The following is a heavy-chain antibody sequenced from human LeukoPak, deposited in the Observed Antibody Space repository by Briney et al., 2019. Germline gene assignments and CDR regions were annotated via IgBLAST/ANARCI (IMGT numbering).Heavy chain of an antibody. D-gene: IGHD1-1*01. CDR2: INSDGTTT. Sequence: GGSLRLSCAASGFTFSSYWMHWVRQAPGKGLVWVSHINSDGTTTTYADSVKGRFTISRDNSKNTLYLQMNSLRAEDTAVYFCAKDKDPWKSTSISDFDYWGQGTLVTVSS. V-gene: IGHV3-74*03. CDR1: GFTFSSYW. CDR3: AKDKDPWKSTSISDFDY. J-gene: IGHJ4*02.